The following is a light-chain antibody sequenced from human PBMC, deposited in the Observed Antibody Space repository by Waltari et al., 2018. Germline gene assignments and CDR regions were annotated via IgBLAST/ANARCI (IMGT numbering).Light chain of an antibody. CDR3: CSYTGPWV. Sequence: QSALTQPASGSGSPGQSITISCPGASSDVGNYNLVSWYQQHPGKAPKRMIYEVTRRPSGVSNRFSGSKSGDRASLTISGLQAEDEADYYCCSYTGPWVFGGGTKLTVL. CDR1: SSDVGNYNL. V-gene: IGLV2-23*02. J-gene: IGLJ3*02. CDR2: EVT.